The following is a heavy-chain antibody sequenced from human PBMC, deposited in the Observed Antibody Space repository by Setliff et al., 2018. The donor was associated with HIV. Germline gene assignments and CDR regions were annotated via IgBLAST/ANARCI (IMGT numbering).Heavy chain of an antibody. J-gene: IGHJ6*04. Sequence: GGSLRLSCTASGFTFNAYAMHCVRQPPGKGLEWVSGISSNTDNIYYADSVTGRFTISRDNAKNSLFLQMNDLRPEDTAFYYCVKDGTPIGRYYQYFHVWGEGIMVTVSS. CDR1: GFTFNAYA. D-gene: IGHD1-26*01. CDR2: ISSNTDNI. V-gene: IGHV3-9*01. CDR3: VKDGTPIGRYYQYFHV.